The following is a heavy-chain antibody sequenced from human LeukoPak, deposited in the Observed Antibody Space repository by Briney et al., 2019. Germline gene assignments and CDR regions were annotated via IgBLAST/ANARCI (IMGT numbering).Heavy chain of an antibody. V-gene: IGHV1-18*01. Sequence: ASVKVSCKASGYTFTSYGISWVRQAPGQGLEWMGWISAYNGNTNYAQKLQGRVTMTTDTSTSTAYMELSSLRSEDTAVYYCARGSVYYDSSGPRGDYWGQGTLVTVSS. CDR1: GYTFTSYG. CDR2: ISAYNGNT. D-gene: IGHD3-22*01. CDR3: ARGSVYYDSSGPRGDY. J-gene: IGHJ4*02.